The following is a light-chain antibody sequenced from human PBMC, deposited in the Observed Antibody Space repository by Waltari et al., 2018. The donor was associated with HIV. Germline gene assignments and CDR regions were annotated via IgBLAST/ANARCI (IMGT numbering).Light chain of an antibody. CDR2: YDE. CDR1: SSNIGNNA. CDR3: AAWDDSLNGVV. Sequence: QSVLTQPPSVSEAPRPRVTISCSGSSSNIGNNAVNWYQQLPGKPPKLLIYYDERLAPGVSYRFSGSKSGTSASLAISGLQSEDESDYYCAAWDDSLNGVVFGGGTKLTVL. V-gene: IGLV1-36*01. J-gene: IGLJ2*01.